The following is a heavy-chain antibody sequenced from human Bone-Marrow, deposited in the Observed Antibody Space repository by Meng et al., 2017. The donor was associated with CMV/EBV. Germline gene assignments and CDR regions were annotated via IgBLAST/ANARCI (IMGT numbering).Heavy chain of an antibody. CDR2: INYYETT. Sequence: SETLSLTCAIYGGSFSNYCWTWICQTPGKGLEWIGDINYYETTHYKPSLKSRVTISVDKAKNQFSLKMTSVSAADTAVYYCARVKQQLGRVNYYYYGMDVWGQGTTVTVSS. D-gene: IGHD6-13*01. CDR1: GGSFSNYC. V-gene: IGHV4-34*01. CDR3: ARVKQQLGRVNYYYYGMDV. J-gene: IGHJ6*02.